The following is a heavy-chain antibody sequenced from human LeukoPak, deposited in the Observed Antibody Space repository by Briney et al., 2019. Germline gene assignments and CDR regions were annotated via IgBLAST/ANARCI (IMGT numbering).Heavy chain of an antibody. CDR3: ARGALLWFGELTGSDNWFDP. CDR1: GYTSTNYY. J-gene: IGHJ5*02. CDR2: INPSGGST. D-gene: IGHD3-10*01. Sequence: ASVKVSCKASGYTSTNYYMHGVRQAPGQGLEGMGIINPSGGSTTYAQKFQGRVTMTRNTSISTAYMELSSLRSEDTAVYYGARGALLWFGELTGSDNWFDPWGQGTLVTVSS. V-gene: IGHV1-46*01.